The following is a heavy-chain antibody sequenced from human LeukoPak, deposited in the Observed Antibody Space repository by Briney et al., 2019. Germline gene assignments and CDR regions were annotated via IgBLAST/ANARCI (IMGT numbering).Heavy chain of an antibody. CDR1: GFTFSSYS. D-gene: IGHD5-24*01. Sequence: GGSLRLSCAASGFTFSSYSMNWVRQAPGKGLEWVSSISSGSTYIYYADSVKGRSTISRDNAKNSLYLQMNSLRAEDTAMYYCAREGWLQSYNWFDPWGQGTLVTVSS. J-gene: IGHJ5*02. CDR2: ISSGSTYI. V-gene: IGHV3-21*01. CDR3: AREGWLQSYNWFDP.